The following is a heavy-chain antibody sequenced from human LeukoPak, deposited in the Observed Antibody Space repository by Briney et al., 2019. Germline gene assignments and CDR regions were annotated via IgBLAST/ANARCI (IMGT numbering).Heavy chain of an antibody. Sequence: SQTLSLTCTVSGGSISSGGYYWSWSRQHPGKGLEWIGYIFYTGSTYYNPSLKSRVTISVDTSENQFSLKVSSLTAADTAVYFCARGHSSSPGAFDIWGQGTMVIVSS. CDR2: IFYTGST. CDR3: ARGHSSSPGAFDI. CDR1: GGSISSGGYY. J-gene: IGHJ3*02. D-gene: IGHD6-13*01. V-gene: IGHV4-31*03.